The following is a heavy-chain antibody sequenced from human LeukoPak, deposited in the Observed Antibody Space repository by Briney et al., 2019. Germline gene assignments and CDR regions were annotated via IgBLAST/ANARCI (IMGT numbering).Heavy chain of an antibody. CDR2: VKEDGSEE. J-gene: IGHJ4*02. Sequence: PGGSLRLXCAASGFTFSSHSMSWVRQAPGKALEWVANVKEDGSEENYVDSVKGRFTISRDNAVKSLYLQMNGLRAEDTAVYFCARLLHYERSVYRPVDCWGQGTLVAVSS. CDR1: GFTFSSHS. CDR3: ARLLHYERSVYRPVDC. D-gene: IGHD5/OR15-5a*01. V-gene: IGHV3-7*01.